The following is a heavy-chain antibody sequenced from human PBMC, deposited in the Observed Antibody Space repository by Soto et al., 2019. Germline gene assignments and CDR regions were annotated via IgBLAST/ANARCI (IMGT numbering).Heavy chain of an antibody. J-gene: IGHJ6*02. CDR3: ARDGDQLLYGGHYYPYGMDV. Sequence: ASVKVSCQASGYTFSIYGCRWVRPAPGEGRVWMGWISAYNANTDYAKKVKGRVTMTTDTSTSPAYMELRSLRSDDTAVYSCARDGDQLLYGGHYYPYGMDVWGQ. CDR2: ISAYNANT. CDR1: GYTFSIYG. V-gene: IGHV1-18*01. D-gene: IGHD2-2*02.